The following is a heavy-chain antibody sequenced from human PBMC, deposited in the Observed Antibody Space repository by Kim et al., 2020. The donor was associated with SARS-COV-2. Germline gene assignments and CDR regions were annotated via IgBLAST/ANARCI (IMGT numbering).Heavy chain of an antibody. Sequence: SETLSLTCGVSGGSSTTYYWSWIRQPPGKGLECIGEINQSGIINYNPSLRSRITISKDTSKKQVSLKLTSVTAADTGVYFGAGAVGGTPLFLYNGMDVWGQGTTVTVSS. CDR3: AGAVGGTPLFLYNGMDV. CDR1: GGSSTTYY. D-gene: IGHD2-15*01. CDR2: INQSGII. J-gene: IGHJ6*01. V-gene: IGHV4-34*01.